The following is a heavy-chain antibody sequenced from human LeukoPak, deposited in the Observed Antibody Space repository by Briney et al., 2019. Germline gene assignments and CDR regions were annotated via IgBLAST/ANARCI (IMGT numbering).Heavy chain of an antibody. CDR1: GFTFSSYG. CDR2: IWYDGSIK. J-gene: IGHJ3*02. D-gene: IGHD1-14*01. CDR3: ARRNLDAFDI. Sequence: LTGGSLRPSCAASGFTFSSYGMHWVRQAPGKGLEWVAVIWYDGSIKYYADSVKGRLTISRDNSQNTLYLQMNSLRAEDTAVYYCARRNLDAFDIWGQGTMVTVSS. V-gene: IGHV3-33*08.